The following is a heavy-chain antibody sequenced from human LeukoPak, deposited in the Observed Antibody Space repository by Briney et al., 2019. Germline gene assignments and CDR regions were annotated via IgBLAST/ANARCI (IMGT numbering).Heavy chain of an antibody. Sequence: GGSLRLSCAASGFTFSDYYMSWIRQAPGKGLEWVAYISTSGSTIYYADSVKGRFTISRDNAKNSLYLQMNSLRAEDTAVYYCAREGVRVSWTGFDYWGQGTLVTVSS. CDR2: ISTSGSTI. CDR1: GFTFSDYY. CDR3: AREGVRVSWTGFDY. D-gene: IGHD1-14*01. J-gene: IGHJ4*02. V-gene: IGHV3-11*04.